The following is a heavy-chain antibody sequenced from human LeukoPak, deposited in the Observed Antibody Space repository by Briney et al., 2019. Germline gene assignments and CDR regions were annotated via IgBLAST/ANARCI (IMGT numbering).Heavy chain of an antibody. V-gene: IGHV1-8*01. D-gene: IGHD2-15*01. J-gene: IGHJ5*02. Sequence: ASVKVSCKASGYTFTSHDINWVRQATAQGLEWVGYINPNSGNTGYAQKFQGRVTLTRDTSINTAYMELTSLRSEDTAVYYCAREAVVVVAASNWFDPWAQGTVVTVSS. CDR2: INPNSGNT. CDR1: GYTFTSHD. CDR3: AREAVVVVAASNWFDP.